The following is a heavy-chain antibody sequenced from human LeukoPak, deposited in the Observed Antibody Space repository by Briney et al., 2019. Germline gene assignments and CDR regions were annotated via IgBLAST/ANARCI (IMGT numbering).Heavy chain of an antibody. V-gene: IGHV4-34*01. CDR1: GGSFSGYY. Sequence: SETLSLTCAVYGGSFSGYYWSWIRQPPGKGLQWIGQIDHSGSTHSIPSLKSRVTISLDTSQSQVSLKVDSVTAADTAVYFCAGGGNGWYFDLWGRGTLVTVSS. D-gene: IGHD1-14*01. J-gene: IGHJ2*01. CDR2: IDHSGST. CDR3: AGGGNGWYFDL.